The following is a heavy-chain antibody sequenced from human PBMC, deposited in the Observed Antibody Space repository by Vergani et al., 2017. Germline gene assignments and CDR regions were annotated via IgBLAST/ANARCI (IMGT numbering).Heavy chain of an antibody. CDR2: INPSGGST. D-gene: IGHD2-2*02. J-gene: IGHJ2*01. CDR3: ARVAPXGNLGYCSSTSCYTFDPNWYFDL. Sequence: QVQLVQSGAEVKKPGASVKVSCKASGYPFTSYYMHWVRQAPGQGLEWMGIINPSGGSTSYAQKFQGRVTMTRDTSTGTVYMELSRLRSKDTAVYYCARVAPXGNLGYCSSTSCYTFDPNWYFDLWGRGTLVTVSS. V-gene: IGHV1-46*01. CDR1: GYPFTSYY.